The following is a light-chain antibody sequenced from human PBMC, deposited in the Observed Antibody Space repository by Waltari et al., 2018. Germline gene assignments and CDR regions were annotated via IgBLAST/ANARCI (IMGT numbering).Light chain of an antibody. Sequence: EIVLTQSPGTLSLSPGETATLSCRASQSISSSYLAWYQQIRGQPPRLLIYATSTRATGIPARFSGSGSATDFTLTVSRLEPEDFAVYYCQQYATSPWTFGQGTSVEFK. CDR1: QSISSSY. J-gene: IGKJ1*01. V-gene: IGKV3-20*01. CDR3: QQYATSPWT. CDR2: ATS.